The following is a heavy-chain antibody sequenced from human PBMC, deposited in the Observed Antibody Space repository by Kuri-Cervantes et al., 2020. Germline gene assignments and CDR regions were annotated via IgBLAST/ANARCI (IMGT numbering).Heavy chain of an antibody. CDR3: AREASCSGGSCYCDY. V-gene: IGHV1-18*01. CDR1: GYTFTSYG. J-gene: IGHJ4*02. D-gene: IGHD2-15*01. Sequence: ASVKVSCKASGYTFTSYGISWVRQAPGQGLEWMGWISAYNGNTNYAQKLQGRVTMTRDTSTSTVYMELSSLRSEDTAVYYCAREASCSGGSCYCDYWGQGTLVTVSS. CDR2: ISAYNGNT.